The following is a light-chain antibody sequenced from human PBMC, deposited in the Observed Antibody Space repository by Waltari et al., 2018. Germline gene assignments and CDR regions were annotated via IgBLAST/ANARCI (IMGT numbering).Light chain of an antibody. Sequence: EIVLTHSPATLSLSPGERATLSCRASQSVSSYLAWYQQKPGQAPRLLIYDASNRATGIPARFSGSGSGTDFTLTISSLEPEDFAVYYCQQRSNWPSFTFGPGTKVDIK. CDR2: DAS. CDR1: QSVSSY. CDR3: QQRSNWPSFT. V-gene: IGKV3-11*01. J-gene: IGKJ3*01.